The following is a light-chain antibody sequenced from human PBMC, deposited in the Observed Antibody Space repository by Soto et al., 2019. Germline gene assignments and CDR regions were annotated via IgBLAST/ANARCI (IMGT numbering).Light chain of an antibody. Sequence: DTQMTQSPSSLSASIGDRVTITCRASQNINSYLNWYQQKPGKAPKLLISDASSLQSGVPSRFSGSRAGTDFTLTINSLQPEDFATYYCQQSYITPPTFGQGAKVDI. J-gene: IGKJ1*01. V-gene: IGKV1-39*01. CDR1: QNINSY. CDR2: DAS. CDR3: QQSYITPPT.